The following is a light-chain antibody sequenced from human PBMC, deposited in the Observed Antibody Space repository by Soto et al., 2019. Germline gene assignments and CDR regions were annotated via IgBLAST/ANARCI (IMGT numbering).Light chain of an antibody. V-gene: IGKV3-15*01. CDR3: QEYDNWPPEGT. Sequence: VLTQSPTTLSVSPGDRASLSCRASQSVSINLAWYQQQPGQAPRLLLYGSSTRATGIPARFSGSGSGTEFTLTINSLQSGDFAVYYCQEYDNWPPEGTFGQGSKV. CDR1: QSVSIN. CDR2: GSS. J-gene: IGKJ1*01.